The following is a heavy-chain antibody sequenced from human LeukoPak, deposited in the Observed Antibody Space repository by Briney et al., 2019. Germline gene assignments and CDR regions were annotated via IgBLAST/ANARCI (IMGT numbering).Heavy chain of an antibody. CDR1: GGAFSSYA. CDR3: ARENRFVLRSLGVVIRFDP. J-gene: IGHJ5*02. CDR2: IIPIFGTA. D-gene: IGHD3-3*01. Sequence: SVKVSCKASGGAFSSYAISWVRQAPGQGLEWMGGIIPIFGTANYAQKFQGRVTITTDESTSTAYMELSSLRSEGTAVYYCARENRFVLRSLGVVIRFDPWGQGTLVTVSS. V-gene: IGHV1-69*05.